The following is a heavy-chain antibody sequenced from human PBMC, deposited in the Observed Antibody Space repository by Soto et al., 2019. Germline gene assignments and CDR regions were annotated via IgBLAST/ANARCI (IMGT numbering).Heavy chain of an antibody. D-gene: IGHD6-19*01. V-gene: IGHV3-48*02. Sequence: TGGSLRLSCVGSGFPFITYGTNWVRQAPGKGLEWVSYISSSSSTIYYADSVKGRFTTSRDNAKNSVYLQMNSLRDDDTSVYYCARDPTSGWPDFFDLWGPGTLVTVSS. J-gene: IGHJ4*02. CDR1: GFPFITYG. CDR3: ARDPTSGWPDFFDL. CDR2: ISSSSSTI.